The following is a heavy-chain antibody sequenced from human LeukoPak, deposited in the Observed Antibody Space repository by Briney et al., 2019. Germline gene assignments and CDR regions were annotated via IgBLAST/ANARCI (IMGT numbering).Heavy chain of an antibody. J-gene: IGHJ4*02. Sequence: SQTLSLTCAISGDSVSSKSAAWNWIRQSPSRGLEWLGRTYYRSKWSSGYAESVKSRITINPDTSKNQFSLQLKSVTPEDTAVYCCASLKGLFDYFDYWGQGILVTVYS. CDR1: GDSVSSKSAA. D-gene: IGHD3-22*01. CDR2: TYYRSKWSS. V-gene: IGHV6-1*01. CDR3: ASLKGLFDYFDY.